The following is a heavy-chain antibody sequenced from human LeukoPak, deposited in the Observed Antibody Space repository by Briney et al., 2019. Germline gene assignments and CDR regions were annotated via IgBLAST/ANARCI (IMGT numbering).Heavy chain of an antibody. V-gene: IGHV3-74*01. Sequence: PGGSLRLSCAASGFTFSSYAMHWVRQAPGKGLVWVSRINSDGSSTSDADSVKGRFTISRDNAENTLYLQMNSLRAEDTAVYYCVSGSLQSGYNFDYWGQGALVTVSS. D-gene: IGHD3-3*01. CDR1: GFTFSSYA. CDR3: VSGSLQSGYNFDY. J-gene: IGHJ4*02. CDR2: INSDGSST.